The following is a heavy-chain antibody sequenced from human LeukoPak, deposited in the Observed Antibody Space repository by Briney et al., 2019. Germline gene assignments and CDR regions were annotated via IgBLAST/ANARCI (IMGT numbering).Heavy chain of an antibody. CDR3: ARVRTTLLDN. V-gene: IGHV1-18*01. CDR1: GYTFTSYD. J-gene: IGHJ4*02. CDR2: ISAYHGHT. Sequence: ASVKVSCKASGYTFTSYDFTWVWQAPGQGLEWMGWISAYHGHTKYAQKLQGRVTMTTDTSTSTAYMELRSLRSDDTAVYYCARVRTTLLDNWGQGTLVTVSS. D-gene: IGHD2/OR15-2a*01.